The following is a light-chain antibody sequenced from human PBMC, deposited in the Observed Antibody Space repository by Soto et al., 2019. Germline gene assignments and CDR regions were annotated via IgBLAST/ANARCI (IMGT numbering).Light chain of an antibody. CDR2: VAS. Sequence: DIQLTQSPSFLSASVGDRVTITCRASQGISNYLAWYQQKPGKAPNLLIYVASTLQSGVPSRFSGSGSGTDFTLTISSLQPEDSATYYCQQALSFPLTFGGGTKVEIK. V-gene: IGKV1-9*01. CDR1: QGISNY. CDR3: QQALSFPLT. J-gene: IGKJ4*01.